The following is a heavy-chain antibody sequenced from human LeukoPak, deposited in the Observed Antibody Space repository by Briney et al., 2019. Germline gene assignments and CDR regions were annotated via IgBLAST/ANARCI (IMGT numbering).Heavy chain of an antibody. CDR2: IYPGDSDT. V-gene: IGHV5-51*01. D-gene: IGHD3-9*01. J-gene: IGHJ5*02. Sequence: RGESLKISCKGSGYSFTSYWIGWVRQMPGKGLEWMGIIYPGDSDTRYSPSFQGQVTISADKSISTAYLQWSSLKASDTAMYYCARAYDILTGHNWFDPWGQGTLVTVSS. CDR3: ARAYDILTGHNWFDP. CDR1: GYSFTSYW.